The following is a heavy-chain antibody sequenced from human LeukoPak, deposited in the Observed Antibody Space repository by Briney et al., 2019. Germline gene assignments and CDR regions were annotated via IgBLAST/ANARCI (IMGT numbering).Heavy chain of an antibody. CDR3: ARDTNGSGRGWFDP. CDR1: GYSFTRNA. Sequence: ASVKVSCKASGYSFTRNAIHWVRQAPGQRLEWMGWIDSDKGNTKYSQEFQGRVTITRDTSASTAYMELSSLRSEDMAVYYCARDTNGSGRGWFDPWGQGTLVTVSS. V-gene: IGHV1-3*03. CDR2: IDSDKGNT. J-gene: IGHJ5*02. D-gene: IGHD3-10*01.